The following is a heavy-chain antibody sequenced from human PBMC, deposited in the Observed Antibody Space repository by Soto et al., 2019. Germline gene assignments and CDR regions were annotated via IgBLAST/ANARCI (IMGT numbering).Heavy chain of an antibody. V-gene: IGHV3-33*01. J-gene: IGHJ6*02. CDR2: IWYDGGKK. CDR1: GFTFSSFG. Sequence: LRLSCAASGFTFSSFGMHWVRQAPGKGLEWVSLIWYDGGKKSYGDSVKGRFTISRDNSRNTVYLQMNSLRADDTAVYYCARDASYYSLWSGYYPSRNGMDVWGQGTTVTVSS. CDR3: ARDASYYSLWSGYYPSRNGMDV. D-gene: IGHD3-3*01.